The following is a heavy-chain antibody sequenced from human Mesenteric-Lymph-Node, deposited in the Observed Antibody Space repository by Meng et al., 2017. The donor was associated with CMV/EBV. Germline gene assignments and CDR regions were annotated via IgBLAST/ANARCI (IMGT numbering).Heavy chain of an antibody. J-gene: IGHJ4*02. V-gene: IGHV3-74*01. CDR3: ARDPYAYSSSSSFDY. CDR2: INSDGSST. CDR1: GFTFSSYS. D-gene: IGHD6-6*01. Sequence: GGSLRLSCAASGFTFSSYSMNWVRQAPGKGLVWVSRINSDGSSTSYADSVKGRFTISRDNAKNTLYLQMNSLRAEDTAVYYCARDPYAYSSSSSFDYWGQGTLVTVSS.